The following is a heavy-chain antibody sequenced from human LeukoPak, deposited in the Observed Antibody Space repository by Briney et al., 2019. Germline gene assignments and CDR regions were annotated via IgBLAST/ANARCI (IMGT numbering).Heavy chain of an antibody. CDR1: GFSFSDSW. J-gene: IGHJ4*02. CDR2: LKKDGSVK. D-gene: IGHD6-13*01. V-gene: IGHV3-7*03. CDR3: ARVFVGGSSWQFDY. Sequence: HSGGSLRLSCVASGFSFSDSWMSWVRQAPGKRLEWVADLKKDGSVKDYVDSVKGRFTISRDNAKNSLYLQMDSLRAEDTAVYYCARVFVGGSSWQFDYWGQGTLVTVSS.